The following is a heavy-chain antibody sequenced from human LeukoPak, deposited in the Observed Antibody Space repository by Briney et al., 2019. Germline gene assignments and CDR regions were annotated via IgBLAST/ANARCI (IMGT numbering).Heavy chain of an antibody. J-gene: IGHJ3*02. CDR2: INPNSGGT. CDR1: GYTFTGYY. D-gene: IGHD3-22*01. Sequence: ASVKVSCKASGYTFTGYYMHWVRQAPGQGLEWMGWINPNSGGTNYAQKFQGRVTMTRDTSISAAYMELSRLRSDDTAVYYCARDARVYHSRRVDAFDIWGQGTMVTVSS. CDR3: ARDARVYHSRRVDAFDI. V-gene: IGHV1-2*02.